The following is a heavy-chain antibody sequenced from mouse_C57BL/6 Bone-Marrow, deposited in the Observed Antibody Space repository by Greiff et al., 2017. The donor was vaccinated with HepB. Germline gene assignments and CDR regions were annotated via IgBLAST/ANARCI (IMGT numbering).Heavy chain of an antibody. CDR2: ISYSGST. CDR1: GYSITSDY. CDR3: ARYQPPLYWYFDV. V-gene: IGHV3-8*01. J-gene: IGHJ1*03. Sequence: DVMLVESGPGLAKPSQTLSLTCSVTGYSITSDYWNWIRKFPGNKLEYMGYISYSGSTYYNPSLKSRISITRDTSKNQYYLQLNSVTTEDTATYYCARYQPPLYWYFDVWGTGTTVTVSS. D-gene: IGHD6-1*01.